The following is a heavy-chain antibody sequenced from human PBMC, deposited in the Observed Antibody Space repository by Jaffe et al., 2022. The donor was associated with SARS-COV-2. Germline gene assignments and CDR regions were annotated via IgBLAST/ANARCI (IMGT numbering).Heavy chain of an antibody. CDR2: ISWNSGSI. CDR3: AKSTDGGGYLRAAFDI. Sequence: EVQLVESGGGLVQPGRSLRLSCAASGFTFDDYAMHWVRQAPGKGLEWVSGISWNSGSIGYADSVKGRFTISRDNAKNSLYLQMNSLRAEDTALYYCAKSTDGGGYLRAAFDIWGQGTMVTVSS. CDR1: GFTFDDYA. D-gene: IGHD3-16*01. J-gene: IGHJ3*02. V-gene: IGHV3-9*01.